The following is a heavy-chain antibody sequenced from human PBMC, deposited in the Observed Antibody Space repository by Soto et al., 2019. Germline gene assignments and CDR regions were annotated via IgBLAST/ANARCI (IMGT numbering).Heavy chain of an antibody. CDR3: ARGVWYYDSSGYPSFDY. CDR1: GYTFTSYG. J-gene: IGHJ4*02. Sequence: ASVKVSCKASGYTFTSYGISWVRQAPGQGLEWMGWISAYNGNTNYAQKLQGRVTMTTDTSTSTAYMELRSLRSDDTAVYYCARGVWYYDSSGYPSFDYWRQGTLVTVSS. V-gene: IGHV1-18*01. D-gene: IGHD3-22*01. CDR2: ISAYNGNT.